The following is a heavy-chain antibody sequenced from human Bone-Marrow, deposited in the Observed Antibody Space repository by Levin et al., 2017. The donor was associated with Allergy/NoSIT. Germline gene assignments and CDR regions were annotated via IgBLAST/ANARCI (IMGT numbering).Heavy chain of an antibody. D-gene: IGHD6-19*01. CDR3: TQEGGSRGWADY. Sequence: GESLKISCAASGFTFSSYAMSWVRQAPGRGLEWVSAFNISADRIYYADSVKGRFTISRDNSKNTLYLQMNSLRADDTAIYYCTQEGGSRGWADYWGQGTLVTVSS. V-gene: IGHV3-23*01. J-gene: IGHJ4*02. CDR2: FNISADRI. CDR1: GFTFSSYA.